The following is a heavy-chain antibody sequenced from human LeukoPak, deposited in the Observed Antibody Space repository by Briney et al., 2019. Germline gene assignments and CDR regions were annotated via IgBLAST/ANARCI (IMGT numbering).Heavy chain of an antibody. V-gene: IGHV3-30*09. J-gene: IGHJ4*02. CDR3: ARDSKDFYGLLDY. Sequence: GGSLRLSCAASGFIFNTFPMHWVHQTPGKGLEWLAVVSFDGSNDHYADSVKGRFAISRDNSKNTVYLQMTSLRGEDTALYYCARDSKDFYGLLDYWGQGTLVTVSS. CDR1: GFIFNTFP. CDR2: VSFDGSND. D-gene: IGHD2/OR15-2a*01.